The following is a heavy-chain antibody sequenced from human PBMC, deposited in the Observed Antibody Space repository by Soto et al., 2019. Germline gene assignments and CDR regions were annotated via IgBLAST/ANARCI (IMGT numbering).Heavy chain of an antibody. D-gene: IGHD3-3*01. J-gene: IGHJ5*02. Sequence: SETLSLTCAVYGGSFSGYYWSWIRQPPGKGLEWIGEINHSGSTNYNPSLKSRVTISVDTSKNQFSLKLSSVTAADTAVYYCARILREDFWSGVNGPEADPWGQGTLVTVSS. CDR1: GGSFSGYY. CDR3: ARILREDFWSGVNGPEADP. CDR2: INHSGST. V-gene: IGHV4-34*01.